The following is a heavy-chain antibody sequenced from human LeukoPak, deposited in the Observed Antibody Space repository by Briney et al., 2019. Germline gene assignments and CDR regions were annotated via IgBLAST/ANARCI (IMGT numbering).Heavy chain of an antibody. J-gene: IGHJ2*01. D-gene: IGHD4-17*01. Sequence: GGSLRLSCAASGFKFSSYAMTWVRQAPGKGLEWVSAISGSGASTYYTDSVKGRFTISRDNSKNTLYLQMNSLRAEDTAVYYCAKVTTVTTPTYGYFDLWGRGILVTVSS. CDR3: AKVTTVTTPTYGYFDL. CDR1: GFKFSSYA. CDR2: ISGSGAST. V-gene: IGHV3-23*01.